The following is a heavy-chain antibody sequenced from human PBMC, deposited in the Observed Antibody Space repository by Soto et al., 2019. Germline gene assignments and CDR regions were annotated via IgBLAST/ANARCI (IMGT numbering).Heavy chain of an antibody. D-gene: IGHD1-1*01. Sequence: QLQLQESGSGLVRPSQTLSLTCAVSGGSISSGGYSWNWIRQPPGKGLEWIGYIYHSGSTLYNPSLKSRVTLSVDKSKNQFALKLSSVTAADPAVYYCARDQLEGNWFDPRGQGTLVTVSS. CDR2: IYHSGST. CDR3: ARDQLEGNWFDP. V-gene: IGHV4-30-2*01. J-gene: IGHJ5*02. CDR1: GGSISSGGYS.